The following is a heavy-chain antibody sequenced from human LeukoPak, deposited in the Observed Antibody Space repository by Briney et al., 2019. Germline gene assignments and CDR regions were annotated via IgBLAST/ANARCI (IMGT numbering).Heavy chain of an antibody. CDR1: GGSISSSSYY. Sequence: SETLSLTCTVSGGSISSSSYYWGWIRQPPGKGLEWIGSIYYSGSTYYNPSLKSRVTISVDTSKNQFSLKLSSVTAADTAVYYCARRVYQLLNEDWFDPWGQGTLVTVSS. CDR3: ARRVYQLLNEDWFDP. D-gene: IGHD2-2*01. CDR2: IYYSGST. V-gene: IGHV4-39*01. J-gene: IGHJ5*02.